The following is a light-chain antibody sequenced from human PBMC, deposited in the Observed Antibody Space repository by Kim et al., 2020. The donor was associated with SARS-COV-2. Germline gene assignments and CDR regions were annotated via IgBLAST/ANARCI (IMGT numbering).Light chain of an antibody. CDR3: QQSHSTPLLT. Sequence: DIQMTQSPSSLAAAVGDRVTIACRASQSITTYLNWYQHKPGKAPKLLIFAASTLQSGVPSRFSGSGSGTDFTLPISSLQPEDFATYYCQQSHSTPLLTFGGGTKVDIK. J-gene: IGKJ4*01. CDR2: AAS. CDR1: QSITTY. V-gene: IGKV1-39*01.